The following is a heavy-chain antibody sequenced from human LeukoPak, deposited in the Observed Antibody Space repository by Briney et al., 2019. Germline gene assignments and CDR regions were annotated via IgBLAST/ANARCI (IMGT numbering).Heavy chain of an antibody. CDR3: ARGVEEMATIDAFDI. J-gene: IGHJ3*02. CDR1: GYTFTGYY. V-gene: IGHV1-2*04. CDR2: INPNSGGT. D-gene: IGHD5-24*01. Sequence: ASVKVSCKASGYTFTGYYMRWVRQAPGQGLEWMGWINPNSGGTNYAQKFQGWVTMTRDTSISTAYMELSRLRSDDTAVYYCARGVEEMATIDAFDIWGQGTMVTVSS.